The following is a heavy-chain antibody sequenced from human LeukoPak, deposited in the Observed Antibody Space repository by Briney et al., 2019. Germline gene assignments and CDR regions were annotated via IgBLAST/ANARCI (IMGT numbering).Heavy chain of an antibody. Sequence: SVKVSCKASGYTFTDYYMHWVRQAPGQGLEWMGRIIPILGIANYAQKFQGRVTITADKSTSTAYMELSSLRSEDTAVYYCARGRQVAVAGTLDYWGQGTLVTVSS. CDR3: ARGRQVAVAGTLDY. V-gene: IGHV1-69*04. D-gene: IGHD6-19*01. J-gene: IGHJ4*02. CDR2: IIPILGIA. CDR1: GYTFTDYY.